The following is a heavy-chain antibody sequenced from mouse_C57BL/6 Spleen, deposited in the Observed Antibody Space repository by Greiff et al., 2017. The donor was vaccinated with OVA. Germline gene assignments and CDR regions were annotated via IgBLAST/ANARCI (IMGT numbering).Heavy chain of an antibody. CDR3: ARGVSMMVTTSYYYAMDY. CDR1: GYTFTDYN. J-gene: IGHJ4*01. Sequence: VQLQQSGPELVKPGASVKIPCKASGYTFTDYNMDWVKQSHGKSLEWIGDINPNNGGTIYNQKFKGKATLTVDKSSSTAYMELRSLTSEDTAVYYCARGVSMMVTTSYYYAMDYWGQGTSVTVSS. CDR2: INPNNGGT. V-gene: IGHV1-18*01. D-gene: IGHD2-3*01.